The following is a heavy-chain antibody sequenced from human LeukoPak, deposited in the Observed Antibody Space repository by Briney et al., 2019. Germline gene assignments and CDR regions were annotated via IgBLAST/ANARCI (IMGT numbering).Heavy chain of an antibody. CDR3: ARYCSGGSCFLNYYGMDV. CDR1: GFTFSIYA. J-gene: IGHJ6*02. D-gene: IGHD2-15*01. V-gene: IGHV3-23*01. Sequence: PGGSLRLSCAASGFTFSIYAMTWVRLAPGKGLEGVSAISGNSRDTHYIDSVKGRFTISRDNSKNTLYLQMNSLRADDTAIYYCARYCSGGSCFLNYYGMDVWGQGTTVTVSS. CDR2: ISGNSRDT.